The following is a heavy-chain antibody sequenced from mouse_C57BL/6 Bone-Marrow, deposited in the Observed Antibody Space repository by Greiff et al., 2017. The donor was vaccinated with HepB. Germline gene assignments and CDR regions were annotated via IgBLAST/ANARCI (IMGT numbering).Heavy chain of an antibody. J-gene: IGHJ3*01. D-gene: IGHD3-2*01. Sequence: EVMLVESGEGLVKPGGSLKLSCAASGFTFSSYAMSWVRQTPEKRLAWVAYISSGGDYIYYADTVKGRFTISRDNARNTLYLQMSSLKSEDTAMYYCTRGQLGPSWFAYWGQGTRVTVTA. CDR3: TRGQLGPSWFAY. V-gene: IGHV5-9-1*02. CDR1: GFTFSSYA. CDR2: ISSGGDYI.